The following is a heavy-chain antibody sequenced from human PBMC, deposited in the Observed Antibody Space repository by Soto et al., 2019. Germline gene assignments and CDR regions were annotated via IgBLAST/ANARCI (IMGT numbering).Heavy chain of an antibody. CDR3: ARDLRTTVTTDYYFGMDV. CDR1: GYTFTSYG. J-gene: IGHJ6*02. CDR2: ISAYNGNT. V-gene: IGHV1-18*01. D-gene: IGHD4-17*01. Sequence: QVQLVQSGAEVKKPGASVKVSCKASGYTFTSYGISWVRQAPGQGLEWMGWISAYNGNTNYAQKLQGRVTMTTDTSTSTAYRELRSLRSDDTAVYYCARDLRTTVTTDYYFGMDVWGQGTTVTVSS.